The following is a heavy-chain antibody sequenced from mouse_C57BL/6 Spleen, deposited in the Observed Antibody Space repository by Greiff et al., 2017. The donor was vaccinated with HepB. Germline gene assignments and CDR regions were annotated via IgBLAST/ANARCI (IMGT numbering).Heavy chain of an antibody. Sequence: QVQLQQPGAELVKPGASVKMSCKASGYTFTSYWITWVKQRPGQGLEWIGDIYPGSGSTNYNEKFKSKATLTVDTSSSTAYMQLSSLTSEDSAVYDCARGNSVVATGFDCWGQGTTLTVSS. CDR1: GYTFTSYW. D-gene: IGHD1-1*01. CDR2: IYPGSGST. CDR3: ARGNSVVATGFDC. J-gene: IGHJ2*01. V-gene: IGHV1-55*01.